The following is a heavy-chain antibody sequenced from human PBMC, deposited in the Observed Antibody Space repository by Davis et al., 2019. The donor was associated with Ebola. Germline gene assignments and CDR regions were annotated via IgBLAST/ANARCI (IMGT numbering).Heavy chain of an antibody. J-gene: IGHJ4*02. CDR1: GFTVSSNF. CDR3: ARYCHYTDCSYFDC. CDR2: IYTGGST. V-gene: IGHV3-53*01. D-gene: IGHD3-16*01. Sequence: GESLKISCAASGFTVSSNFMSWVRQAPGKGLEWVSVIYTGGSTSYSDSVRGRFTISRDNSKNTLYLQMNSLRAEDTATYYCARYCHYTDCSYFDCWGQGTMVAVSS.